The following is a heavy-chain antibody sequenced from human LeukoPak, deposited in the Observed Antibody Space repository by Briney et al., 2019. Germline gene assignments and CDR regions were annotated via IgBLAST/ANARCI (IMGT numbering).Heavy chain of an antibody. Sequence: SETLSLTCTVSGGSISSYSYYWGWIRQPPGKGLEWIGSIYYSGSTYYNPSLKSRVTISVDTSKNQFSLKLSSVTAADTAVYYCARGDYYDSSPLGYWGQGTLVTVSS. D-gene: IGHD3-22*01. V-gene: IGHV4-39*07. CDR2: IYYSGST. J-gene: IGHJ4*02. CDR1: GGSISSYSYY. CDR3: ARGDYYDSSPLGY.